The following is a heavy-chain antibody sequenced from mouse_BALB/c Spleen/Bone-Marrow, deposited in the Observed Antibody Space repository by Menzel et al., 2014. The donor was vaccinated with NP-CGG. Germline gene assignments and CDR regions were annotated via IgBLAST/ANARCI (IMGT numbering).Heavy chain of an antibody. CDR2: ISNGGGST. V-gene: IGHV5-12*02. D-gene: IGHD2-10*01. CDR3: ASTYYGNPFAY. CDR1: GFTFSDYY. J-gene: IGHJ3*01. Sequence: EVHLVESGGGLVQPGGFLKLSCATSGFTFSDYYMYWVRQTPEKRLEWVAYISNGGGSTYYPDTVKGRFTISRDNAKNTLYLQMSRLKSEDTAMYYCASTYYGNPFAYWGQGTLVTVSA.